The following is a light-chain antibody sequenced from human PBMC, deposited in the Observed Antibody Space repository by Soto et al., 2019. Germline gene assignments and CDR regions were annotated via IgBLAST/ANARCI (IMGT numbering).Light chain of an antibody. V-gene: IGKV3-15*01. CDR1: QSVSSN. CDR2: GAS. CDR3: QQYNNWPYT. J-gene: IGKJ2*01. Sequence: EIVMTQSPATLSVSPGERATLSCRASQSVSSNLAWYQQKPGQAPRLLIYGASTRATGIPARFSGNASGTEFPLTISSLQSEDFAVYYCQQYNNWPYTFGQGTKLEIK.